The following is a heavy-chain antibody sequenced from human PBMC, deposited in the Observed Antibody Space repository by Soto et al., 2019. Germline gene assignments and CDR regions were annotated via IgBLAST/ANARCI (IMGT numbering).Heavy chain of an antibody. CDR1: GDTFSSHA. V-gene: IGHV1-69*06. Sequence: QVQLVQSGAEVQKPGSSMKVSCKASGDTFSSHALSWVRQAPGQGLEWMGGIIPIFDARTYAQKFQGRVIISADKSTKTGYMELSSLTSEDTAVYYCGRNVLAVTEDAVDVWGQGTMVTVSS. CDR3: GRNVLAVTEDAVDV. J-gene: IGHJ3*01. D-gene: IGHD6-6*01. CDR2: IIPIFDAR.